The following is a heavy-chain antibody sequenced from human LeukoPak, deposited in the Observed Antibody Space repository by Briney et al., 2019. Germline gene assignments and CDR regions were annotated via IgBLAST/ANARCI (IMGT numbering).Heavy chain of an antibody. D-gene: IGHD6-25*01. CDR3: AKVGIAAYYYYYMDV. Sequence: GGSLRLSCAASGFTFSSYGMSWVRQAPGKGLEWVSAISGSGGSTYYADSVKGRFTISRDNSKNTLYLQMNSLRAEDTAVYYCAKVGIAAYYYYYMDVWGKGTTVTISS. CDR2: ISGSGGST. J-gene: IGHJ6*03. CDR1: GFTFSSYG. V-gene: IGHV3-23*01.